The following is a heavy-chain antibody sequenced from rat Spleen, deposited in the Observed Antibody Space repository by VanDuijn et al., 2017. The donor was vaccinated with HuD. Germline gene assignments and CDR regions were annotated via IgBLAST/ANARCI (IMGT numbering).Heavy chain of an antibody. CDR1: GFTFSNYD. D-gene: IGHD1-2*01. Sequence: EVQLVESGGGLVQPGRSLKLSCAASGFTFSNYDMAWVRQAPTKGLEWVATISNDGSITYYRDSVKGRFTISRDNAKNTLYLHLDSLRSEDTATYYCARGSSYILWFAYWGQGTLVTVSS. J-gene: IGHJ3*01. V-gene: IGHV5-29*01. CDR3: ARGSSYILWFAY. CDR2: ISNDGSIT.